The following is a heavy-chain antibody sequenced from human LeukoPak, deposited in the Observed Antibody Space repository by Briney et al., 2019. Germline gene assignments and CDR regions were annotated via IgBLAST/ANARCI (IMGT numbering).Heavy chain of an antibody. V-gene: IGHV1-69*04. CDR1: GGXFSSYA. D-gene: IGHD2-2*01. CDR3: ARDHGYCSSTSCYP. Sequence: SVKVSCKASGGXFSSYAISWVRQAPGQGLEWMGRIIPILGIANYAQRFQGRVTITADKSTSTAYMELSSLRSEDTAVYYCARDHGYCSSTSCYPWGQGTLVTVSS. J-gene: IGHJ5*02. CDR2: IIPILGIA.